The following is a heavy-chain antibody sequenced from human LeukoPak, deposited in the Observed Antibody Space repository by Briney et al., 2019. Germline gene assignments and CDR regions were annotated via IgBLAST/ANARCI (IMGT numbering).Heavy chain of an antibody. D-gene: IGHD6-19*01. J-gene: IGHJ5*02. CDR2: ISGSGGST. CDR3: AKASEVDSGGVPGWFDP. Sequence: GGSLRLSCAASGFTFSSYGMSWVRQAPGKGLEWVSAISGSGGSTYYADSVKGRFTISRDNSKNTLYLQMNSLRAEDTAVYYCAKASEVDSGGVPGWFDPWGQGTLVTVSS. V-gene: IGHV3-23*01. CDR1: GFTFSSYG.